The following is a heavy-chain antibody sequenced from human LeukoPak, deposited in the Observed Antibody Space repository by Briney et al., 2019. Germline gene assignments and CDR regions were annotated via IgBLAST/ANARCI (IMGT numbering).Heavy chain of an antibody. CDR1: GFNLTGYY. V-gene: IGHV1-2*06. CDR2: INLITGVA. J-gene: IGHJ5*02. CDR3: ARARPSAAVPVGNWFDP. D-gene: IGHD6-25*01. Sequence: ASVTVSFTTSGFNLTGYYINWMRQAPGQGLEWMGRINLITGVANYAPKFKGSITLTRDTSISTAYMEVNSLRSDDTAVFYCARARPSAAVPVGNWFDPWGQGTLVTVSS.